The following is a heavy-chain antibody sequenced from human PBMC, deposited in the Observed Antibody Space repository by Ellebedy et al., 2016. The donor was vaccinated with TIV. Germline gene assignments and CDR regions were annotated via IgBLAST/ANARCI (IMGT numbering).Heavy chain of an antibody. CDR2: IYHGGSI. CDR1: GGSFSGYY. J-gene: IGHJ2*01. D-gene: IGHD4-17*01. V-gene: IGHV4-34*01. Sequence: SETLSLTCGVYGGSFSGYYWSWIRQPPGKGLEWIGEIYHGGSISYNPSLKSRVAISADTSKNQFSLKLSSVTAADTAVYYCARARYGAYRYFDLWGRGTLVTVSS. CDR3: ARARYGAYRYFDL.